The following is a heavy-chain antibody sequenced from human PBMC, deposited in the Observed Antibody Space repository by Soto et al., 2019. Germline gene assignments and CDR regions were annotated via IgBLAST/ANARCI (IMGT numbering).Heavy chain of an antibody. D-gene: IGHD3-22*01. CDR3: ARDHGKYYDTRICSAP. CDR1: GGSVSSCA. Sequence: VGCEACGGSVSSCARSSVRQAPGQGLEWMGGIIPIFGTANYAQKLQGRVTITADKSTSTDYMELSSLRSEDKAVYYCARDHGKYYDTRICSAPWGQGSPVPVTS. V-gene: IGHV1-69*06. CDR2: IIPIFGTA. J-gene: IGHJ5*02.